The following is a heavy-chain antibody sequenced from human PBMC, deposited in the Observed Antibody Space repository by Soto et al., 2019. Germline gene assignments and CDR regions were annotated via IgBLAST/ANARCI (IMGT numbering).Heavy chain of an antibody. J-gene: IGHJ5*02. D-gene: IGHD2-2*01. Sequence: ASVKVSCKASGYTFTSYDINWVRQATGQGLEWMGWMNPNSGNTGYAQKFQGRVTMTRNTSISTAYMELSSLRSEDTAVYYCARDSYQLLILQWAAPGNWFDPWGQGTLVTVSS. CDR2: MNPNSGNT. CDR3: ARDSYQLLILQWAAPGNWFDP. V-gene: IGHV1-8*01. CDR1: GYTFTSYD.